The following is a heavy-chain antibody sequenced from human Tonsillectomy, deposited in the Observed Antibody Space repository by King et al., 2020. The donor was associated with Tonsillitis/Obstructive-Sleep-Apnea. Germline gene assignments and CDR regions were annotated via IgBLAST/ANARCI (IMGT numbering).Heavy chain of an antibody. Sequence: QLVQSGGGLVQPGRSLRLSCAASGFTFDDYAMHWVRQAPGKGLEWVSGISWNSGIILYADSVKGRFTISRDNAKNLLYLQMNSLGAEDTAFYFCTKVERQYCSTSSCQFDYWGQGTLVAVSS. J-gene: IGHJ4*02. CDR2: ISWNSGII. V-gene: IGHV3-9*01. D-gene: IGHD2-2*01. CDR3: TKVERQYCSTSSCQFDY. CDR1: GFTFDDYA.